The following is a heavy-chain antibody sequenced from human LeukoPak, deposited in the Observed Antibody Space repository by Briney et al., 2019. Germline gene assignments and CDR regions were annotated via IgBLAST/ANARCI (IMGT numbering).Heavy chain of an antibody. CDR1: GFTFSDYY. J-gene: IGHJ3*02. D-gene: IGHD6-13*01. CDR3: ARDYPDYVSSSWVFPFDI. CDR2: ISSSGSTI. Sequence: GGSLRLSCAASGFTFSDYYMSWIRQAPGKGLEWVSYISSSGSTIYYADSVKGRFTISRDNAKNSLYLQMNSLRAEDTAVYYCARDYPDYVSSSWVFPFDIWGQGTMVTVSS. V-gene: IGHV3-11*04.